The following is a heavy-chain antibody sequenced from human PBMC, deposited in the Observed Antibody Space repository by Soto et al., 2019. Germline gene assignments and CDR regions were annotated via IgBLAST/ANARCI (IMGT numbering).Heavy chain of an antibody. Sequence: PSETLCLTWTFAGGSSSSYGWSWIRQHPGRGLEWIGYIYYSGSTNYTPSLKSRVTISVDTSKNQFSLKLNSVTAADTAVYYCARQAYRSGWYPSAYWGQGTLVTVSS. J-gene: IGHJ4*02. CDR1: GGSSSSYG. CDR3: ARQAYRSGWYPSAY. V-gene: IGHV4-59*08. CDR2: IYYSGST. D-gene: IGHD6-19*01.